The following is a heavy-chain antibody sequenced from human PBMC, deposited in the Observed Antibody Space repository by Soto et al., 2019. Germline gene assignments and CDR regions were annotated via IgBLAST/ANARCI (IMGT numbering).Heavy chain of an antibody. CDR1: GGTFSSYA. J-gene: IGHJ4*02. CDR3: ASPPPLGYCSGGSCYFDS. CDR2: IIPIFGTA. Sequence: QVQLVQSGAEVKKPGSSVKVSCKASGGTFSSYAISWVRQAPGQGLEWMGGIIPIFGTANYAQKFQGRVPITAAEAPRKAYMELSSLVSEDTAVYYWASPPPLGYCSGGSCYFDSWGQGTLVTFSS. D-gene: IGHD2-15*01. V-gene: IGHV1-69*12.